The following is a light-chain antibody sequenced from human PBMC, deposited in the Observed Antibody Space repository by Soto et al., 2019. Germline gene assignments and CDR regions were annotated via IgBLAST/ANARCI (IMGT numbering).Light chain of an antibody. CDR1: QSISNW. CDR3: LQVSSFPRT. V-gene: IGKV1-5*01. CDR2: HAS. Sequence: DIQMTQSPSTLPASVGDRVTITCRASQSISNWLAWYQQKPGTAPKLLIYHASTLQSGVPSRFSGSGSGTEFILSINSLQPEDIATYYCLQVSSFPRTFGQGTKVDIK. J-gene: IGKJ1*01.